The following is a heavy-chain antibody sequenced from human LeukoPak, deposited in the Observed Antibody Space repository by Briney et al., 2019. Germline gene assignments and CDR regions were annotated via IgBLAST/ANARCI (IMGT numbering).Heavy chain of an antibody. J-gene: IGHJ6*02. CDR1: GFTFSGSA. V-gene: IGHV3-73*01. D-gene: IGHD4-23*01. CDR2: IKTKAESYAT. CDR3: TRLSGGNSDSYYYGLDV. Sequence: GGSLRLSCAASGFTFSGSAIHWVRLASGKGLEWVARIKTKAESYATAYVASVKGRFTISRDDSKNTAYLQMDSLKTEDTAMYYCTRLSGGNSDSYYYGLDVWGQGTTVTVSS.